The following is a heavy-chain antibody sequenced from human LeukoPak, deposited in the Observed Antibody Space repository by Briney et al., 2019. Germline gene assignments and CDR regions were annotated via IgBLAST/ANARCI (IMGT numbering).Heavy chain of an antibody. CDR3: AREGEHYDFLTGYRTGPNAFDI. Sequence: SETLSLTCAVSGGSISSSSYYWGWIRQPPGKGLEWIVSIYYSGSTYYNPSLKSRVTISVDTSKNQFPLKLTSVTAADTAVYYCAREGEHYDFLTGYRTGPNAFDIWGQGTMVTVSS. J-gene: IGHJ3*02. V-gene: IGHV4-39*02. D-gene: IGHD3-9*01. CDR1: GGSISSSSYY. CDR2: IYYSGST.